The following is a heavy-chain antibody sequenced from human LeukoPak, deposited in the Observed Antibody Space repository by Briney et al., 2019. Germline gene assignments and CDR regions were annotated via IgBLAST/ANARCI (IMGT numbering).Heavy chain of an antibody. J-gene: IGHJ4*02. D-gene: IGHD2-21*01. CDR3: ARDPLRGIPDYFDY. CDR2: ISSSSSTI. Sequence: GGSLRLSCAASGFTFSSYSMNWVRQAPGKGLEWVSYISSSSSTIYYADSVKGRFTISRDNAKNSLYLQMNSLRAEDTAVYYCARDPLRGIPDYFDYWGQGTLVTVSS. V-gene: IGHV3-48*01. CDR1: GFTFSSYS.